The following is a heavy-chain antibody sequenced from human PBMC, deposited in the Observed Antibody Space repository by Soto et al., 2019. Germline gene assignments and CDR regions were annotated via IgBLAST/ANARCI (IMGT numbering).Heavy chain of an antibody. CDR1: GGSISSSTYH. D-gene: IGHD4-17*01. Sequence: PSETLSLTCTVSGGSISSSTYHWAWIRQPPGKGLEWIASIYYTGTTYYSPSLKSRVTISVDTSKNHFSLKLSSVTAADTAVYYCSRYGDSRYVHWGQGTLVTVPS. CDR2: IYYTGTT. J-gene: IGHJ4*02. V-gene: IGHV4-39*02. CDR3: SRYGDSRYVH.